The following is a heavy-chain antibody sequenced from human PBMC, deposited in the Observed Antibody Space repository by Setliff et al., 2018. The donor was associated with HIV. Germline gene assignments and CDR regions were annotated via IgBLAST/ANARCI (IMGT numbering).Heavy chain of an antibody. D-gene: IGHD7-27*01. CDR2: ISPNSGGT. Sequence: ASVKVSCKASGYTFINFYIYWVRQAPGQGLEWVGRISPNSGGTDYSQKFQGRVSTTRDTSTNTAYLDLTNLTADDTAVYFCVKDGGPWGSGDWGQGTLVTVSS. CDR1: GYTFINFY. V-gene: IGHV1-2*06. J-gene: IGHJ4*02. CDR3: VKDGGPWGSGD.